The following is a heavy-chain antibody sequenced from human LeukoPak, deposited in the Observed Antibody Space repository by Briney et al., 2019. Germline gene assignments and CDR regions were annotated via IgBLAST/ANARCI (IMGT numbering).Heavy chain of an antibody. CDR1: GFTFSSYA. V-gene: IGHV3-30-3*01. J-gene: IGHJ3*02. CDR2: ISYDGSNK. Sequence: GGSLRLSCAASGFTFSSYAMHWVRQAPGKGLEWVAVISYDGSNKYYADSVKGRFTISRDNSKNTLYLQMNSLRAEDTAVYYCARASPPYYDFWSGSDAFDIWGQGTMVTVSS. D-gene: IGHD3-3*01. CDR3: ARASPPYYDFWSGSDAFDI.